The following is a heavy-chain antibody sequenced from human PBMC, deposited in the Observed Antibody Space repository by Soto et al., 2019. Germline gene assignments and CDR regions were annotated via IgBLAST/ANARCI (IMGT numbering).Heavy chain of an antibody. V-gene: IGHV4-39*01. Sequence: QLQLQESGPGLVKPSETLSLTCTVSSGSISSTIYSWDWIRQPPGKGLEWIGSIFYSGSPNYNPSLKSRVTISVDTSKNQFSLTLTSVTAADTAVYYCARQGRGVTCHWFVPWGQGTLVTVSS. D-gene: IGHD2-15*01. CDR2: IFYSGSP. CDR3: ARQGRGVTCHWFVP. CDR1: SGSISSTIYS. J-gene: IGHJ5*02.